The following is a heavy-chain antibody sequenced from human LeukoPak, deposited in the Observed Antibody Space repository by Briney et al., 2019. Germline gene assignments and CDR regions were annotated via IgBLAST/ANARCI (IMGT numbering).Heavy chain of an antibody. V-gene: IGHV3-23*01. D-gene: IGHD3-10*01. CDR1: GFIFSSYG. CDR2: ISGSGDAT. CDR3: ARAIDPRAFDY. Sequence: GGSLRLSCAASGFIFSSYGMHWVRQDPGKGLEWVSAISGSGDATYYADSVKGRFTISRDNSKNTLSLQMNSLRADDTAVYYCARAIDPRAFDYWGQGTLVTVSS. J-gene: IGHJ4*02.